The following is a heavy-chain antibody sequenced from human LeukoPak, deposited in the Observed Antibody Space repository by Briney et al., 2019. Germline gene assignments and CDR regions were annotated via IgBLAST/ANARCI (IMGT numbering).Heavy chain of an antibody. CDR3: ATIAYRSSWGYFDY. CDR2: ISSSGTTI. J-gene: IGHJ4*02. CDR1: GFTFSSYE. V-gene: IGHV3-48*03. D-gene: IGHD6-6*01. Sequence: SGGSLRLSCSASGFTFSSYEMNWVRQAPGKGLEWVSYISSSGTTIYYADSVKGRFTISRDNAKNSLYLQMNSLRAEDTAVYYCATIAYRSSWGYFDYWGQGTLVTVSS.